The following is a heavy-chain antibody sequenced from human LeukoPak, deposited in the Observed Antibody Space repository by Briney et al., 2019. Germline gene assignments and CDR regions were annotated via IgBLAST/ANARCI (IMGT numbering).Heavy chain of an antibody. CDR1: GYIVTFYG. V-gene: IGHV1-18*01. CDR3: AKTREHDLNDL. D-gene: IGHD1/OR15-1a*01. J-gene: IGHJ5*02. CDR2: ISPHNGQT. Sequence: VASVKVSCKASGYIVTFYGSTWVRQAPGQGLEWMGWISPHNGQTLYAHEVQDRVIMTTDASTTTAYMELRSLRSDDTAVYYCAKTREHDLNDLWGQGTLVTVSS.